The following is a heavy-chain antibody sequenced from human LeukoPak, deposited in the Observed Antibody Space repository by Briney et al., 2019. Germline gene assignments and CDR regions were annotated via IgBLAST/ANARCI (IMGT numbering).Heavy chain of an antibody. CDR2: IYSGGST. CDR3: ARGRIGKYYGMDV. Sequence: PGGSLRLSCAASGFTVSSNYMSWVRQAPGKGLEWVSVIYSGGSTYYADSVKGRFTISRDNSKNTLYLQMNSLRAEDTAVYYCARGRIGKYYGMDVWGQGTTVTVSS. D-gene: IGHD3-10*01. J-gene: IGHJ6*02. V-gene: IGHV3-66*01. CDR1: GFTVSSNY.